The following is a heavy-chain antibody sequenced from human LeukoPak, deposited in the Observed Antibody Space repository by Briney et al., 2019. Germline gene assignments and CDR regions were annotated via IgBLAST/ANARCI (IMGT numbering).Heavy chain of an antibody. CDR1: GFTFSSYW. Sequence: GGSLRLSCAASGFTFSSYWMAWVRQAPGKGLEWVANINEPGSDMYYVDSVKGRFTISRDNARNSLFLQMNSLRVEETAIYYCVRDVPVASVDFFDYWGLGALVTVSS. J-gene: IGHJ4*02. CDR2: INEPGSDM. V-gene: IGHV3-7*01. D-gene: IGHD5/OR15-5a*01. CDR3: VRDVPVASVDFFDY.